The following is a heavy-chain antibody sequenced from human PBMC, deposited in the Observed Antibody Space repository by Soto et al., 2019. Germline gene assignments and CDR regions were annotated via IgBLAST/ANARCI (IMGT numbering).Heavy chain of an antibody. CDR2: IYYSGST. CDR1: GGSISSGDYY. CDR3: ARGRPDGSRLDP. Sequence: QVQLQESGPGLVKPSQTLSLTCTVSGGSISSGDYYWSWIRQPPGTGLEWIGYIYYSGSTYYNPSLKCRVTISVDTSKHQFSLKLSSVTAADTAVYYCARGRPDGSRLDPWGRGTLVTVSS. J-gene: IGHJ5*02. D-gene: IGHD6-13*01. V-gene: IGHV4-30-4*01.